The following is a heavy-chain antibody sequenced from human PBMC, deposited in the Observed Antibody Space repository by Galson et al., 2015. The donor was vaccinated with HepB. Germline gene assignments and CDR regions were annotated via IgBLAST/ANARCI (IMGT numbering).Heavy chain of an antibody. D-gene: IGHD6-19*01. CDR3: AKVFPEKTDGWYRQALYYFDS. CDR2: ITPSGDNT. J-gene: IGHJ4*01. CDR1: GFTFSYYA. Sequence: SLRLSCAASGFTFSYYAMSWGRQAPGKGLEWVSAITPSGDNTYSADSMKGRFTISRDNSKNTLFLQMNSLRADDTAIYFCAKVFPEKTDGWYRQALYYFDSWGHGTRVTVSS. V-gene: IGHV3-23*01.